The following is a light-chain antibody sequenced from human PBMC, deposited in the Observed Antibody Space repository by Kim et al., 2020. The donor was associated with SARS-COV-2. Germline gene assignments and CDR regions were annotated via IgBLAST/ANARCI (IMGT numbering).Light chain of an antibody. Sequence: GPRVSISCSGSTSNVATTPVNWYQQFPGTAPKLLIYLENRRPSGVPDRFSGSRSGTTASLAISDLRSEDEADYHCASWDDSLNAWVFGGGTQLTVL. CDR3: ASWDDSLNAWV. V-gene: IGLV1-44*01. J-gene: IGLJ3*02. CDR1: TSNVATTP. CDR2: LEN.